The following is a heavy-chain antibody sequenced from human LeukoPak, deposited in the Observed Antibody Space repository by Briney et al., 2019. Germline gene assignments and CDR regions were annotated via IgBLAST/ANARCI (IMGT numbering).Heavy chain of an antibody. CDR3: AKKGATTGDFDY. Sequence: LSGGSLRLSCAASGFTFSNFLMTWVRQAPGKGPEWVSAISGSGGDTYYADSVKGRFTISRDNSKNTLYLQMNSLRAEDTAVYCCAKKGATTGDFDYWGQGTLVTVSS. D-gene: IGHD1-26*01. J-gene: IGHJ4*02. CDR2: ISGSGGDT. CDR1: GFTFSNFL. V-gene: IGHV3-23*01.